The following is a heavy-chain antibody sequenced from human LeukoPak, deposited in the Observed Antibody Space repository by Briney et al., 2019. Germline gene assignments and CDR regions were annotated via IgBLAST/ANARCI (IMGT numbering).Heavy chain of an antibody. D-gene: IGHD6-6*01. CDR3: ARDKQLAVLGWFDP. Sequence: SQTLSLTCTVSGDSIKSSTYYWSWIRQSAGKGLEWVGRIYTSGSTNYNPSLKSRVTMSVDTSKNQFSLKLSSVTAADTAVYYCARDKQLAVLGWFDPWGQGTLVTVSS. V-gene: IGHV4-61*02. CDR2: IYTSGST. J-gene: IGHJ5*02. CDR1: GDSIKSSTYY.